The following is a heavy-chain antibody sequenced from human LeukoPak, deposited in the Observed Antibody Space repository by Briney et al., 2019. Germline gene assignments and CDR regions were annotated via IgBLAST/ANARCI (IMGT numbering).Heavy chain of an antibody. J-gene: IGHJ4*02. Sequence: SETLSLTCTVSGGSISSSSYYWGWIRQPPGKGLEWIRSIYYSGSTYYNPSLKSRVTISIDTSKNQFSLKLSSVTAADTAVYYCARGGYSNDLDYWGQGTLVTVSS. CDR2: IYYSGST. CDR3: ARGGYSNDLDY. D-gene: IGHD4-11*01. CDR1: GGSISSSSYY. V-gene: IGHV4-39*07.